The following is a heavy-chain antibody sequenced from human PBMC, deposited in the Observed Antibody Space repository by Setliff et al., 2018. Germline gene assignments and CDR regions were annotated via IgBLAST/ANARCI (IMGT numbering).Heavy chain of an antibody. Sequence: ASVKVSCKASGGTFSSYAISWVRQAPGQGLEWMGGIIPIFGTANYAQKFQGRVTITADESTSTAYMELSSLRSEDTAVYYCAFSGYRSLYGMDVWGQGTTVTVSS. CDR3: AFSGYRSLYGMDV. CDR2: IIPIFGTA. J-gene: IGHJ6*02. V-gene: IGHV1-69*13. D-gene: IGHD3-22*01. CDR1: GGTFSSYA.